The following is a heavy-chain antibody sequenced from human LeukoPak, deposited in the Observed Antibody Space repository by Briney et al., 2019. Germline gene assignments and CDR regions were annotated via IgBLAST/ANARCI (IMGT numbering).Heavy chain of an antibody. CDR2: ISYDGSNK. Sequence: RGSLRLSCAASGFTFSSYGMHWVRQAPGKGLEWVAVISYDGSNKYYADSVKGRFTISRDNSKNTLYLQMNSLRAEDTAVYYCAKDECSSTSCYTDYYYYYMDVWGKGTTVTVSS. CDR3: AKDECSSTSCYTDYYYYYMDV. J-gene: IGHJ6*03. V-gene: IGHV3-30*18. CDR1: GFTFSSYG. D-gene: IGHD2-2*02.